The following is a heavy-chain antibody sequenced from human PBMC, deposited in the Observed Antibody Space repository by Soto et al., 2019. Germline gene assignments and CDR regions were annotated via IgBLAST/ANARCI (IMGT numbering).Heavy chain of an antibody. D-gene: IGHD3-10*01. J-gene: IGHJ6*02. CDR1: GGTFSSYA. Sequence: QVQLVQSGAEVKKPGSSVKVSCKASGGTFSSYAISWVRQAPGQGLEWMGGIIPLFGTANYAQQFQGRVTITADESTSTAYMEVSSLGSEDTAVYYCARAALFAGEDPYYYGMDVWGQGTTVTVSS. CDR3: ARAALFAGEDPYYYGMDV. CDR2: IIPLFGTA. V-gene: IGHV1-69*01.